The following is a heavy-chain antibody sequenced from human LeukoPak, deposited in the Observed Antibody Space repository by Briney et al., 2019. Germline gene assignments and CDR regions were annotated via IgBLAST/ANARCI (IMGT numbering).Heavy chain of an antibody. Sequence: QPGRSLRLSCAASGFTFSSYAMHWVRQAPGKGLEWVAVISYDGSNKYYADSVKGRFTISRDNSKNTLYLQMNSLRAEDTAVYYCAKESGRWFGELPDPFDYWGQGTLVTVSS. J-gene: IGHJ4*02. D-gene: IGHD3-10*01. V-gene: IGHV3-30-3*01. CDR2: ISYDGSNK. CDR1: GFTFSSYA. CDR3: AKESGRWFGELPDPFDY.